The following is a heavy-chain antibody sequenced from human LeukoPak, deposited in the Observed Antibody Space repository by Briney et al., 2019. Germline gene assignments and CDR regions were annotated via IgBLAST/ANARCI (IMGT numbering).Heavy chain of an antibody. CDR1: GGSISRGSYY. CDR2: IYTSGST. Sequence: SQTVSLTCTVSGGSISRGSYYWRWIRQPAGKGLEWIGRIYTSGSTNYNPSLKSRVTISADTSKNQFSLKLSSVTAADSAVYHCARDPWVYWGRGTLVSVST. V-gene: IGHV4-61*02. CDR3: ARDPWVY. D-gene: IGHD7-27*01. J-gene: IGHJ4*02.